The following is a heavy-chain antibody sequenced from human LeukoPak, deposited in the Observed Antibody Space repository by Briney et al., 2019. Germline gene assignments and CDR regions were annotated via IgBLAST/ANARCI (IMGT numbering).Heavy chain of an antibody. CDR3: ASWPSYYYYGMDV. CDR2: IYYSGST. V-gene: IGHV4-31*03. CDR1: GGSISSGGYY. J-gene: IGHJ6*02. Sequence: PLQTLSLTCTVSGGSISSGGYYWSWIRQHPGKGLEWIGYIYYSGSTYYNPSLKSRVTISVDTSKNQFSLKLSSVTAADTAVYYCASWPSYYYYGMDVWGQGTTVTVSS.